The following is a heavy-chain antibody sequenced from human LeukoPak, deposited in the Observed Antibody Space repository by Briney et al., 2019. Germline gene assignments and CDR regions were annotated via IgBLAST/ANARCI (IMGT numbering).Heavy chain of an antibody. CDR1: GYSFTSYW. Sequence: GESLKISCKGSGYSFTSYWIGWVRQMPGKGLEWMGIIYPGDSETRYSPSFQGQVTISADKSISTAYLQWSSLKASDTAIYYCARTLLGIRYYFDYWGQGTLVTVSS. CDR3: ARTLLGIRYYFDY. V-gene: IGHV5-51*01. D-gene: IGHD7-27*01. CDR2: IYPGDSET. J-gene: IGHJ4*02.